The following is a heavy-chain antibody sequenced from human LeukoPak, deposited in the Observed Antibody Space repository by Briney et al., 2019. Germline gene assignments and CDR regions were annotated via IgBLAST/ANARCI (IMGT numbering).Heavy chain of an antibody. D-gene: IGHD5-18*01. CDR1: GGSISSHY. CDR3: ARHVGPGYSYGFDN. J-gene: IGHJ4*02. CDR2: ISYSGST. V-gene: IGHV4-59*08. Sequence: PSETLTLTCTVSGGSISSHYWSWIRQAPGKGLEWIGYISYSGSTNYNPSLKSRVTISVDTSKNQFSLKLSSVTAADTAVFYCARHVGPGYSYGFDNWGQGTLVTVSS.